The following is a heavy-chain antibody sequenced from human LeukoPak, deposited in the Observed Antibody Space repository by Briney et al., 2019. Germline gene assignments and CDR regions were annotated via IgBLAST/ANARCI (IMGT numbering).Heavy chain of an antibody. CDR3: ARPSIAAETWFDP. CDR2: INPNSGGT. J-gene: IGHJ5*02. Sequence: ASVKVSCKASGYTFTGYYMHWVRQAPGQGLEWMGWINPNSGGTNYAQKFQGRVTMTRDTSISTAYMELSRPRSDDTAVYYCARPSIAAETWFDPWGQGTLVTVSS. D-gene: IGHD6-13*01. CDR1: GYTFTGYY. V-gene: IGHV1-2*02.